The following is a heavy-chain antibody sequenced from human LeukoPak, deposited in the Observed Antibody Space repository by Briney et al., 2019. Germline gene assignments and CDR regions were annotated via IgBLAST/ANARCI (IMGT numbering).Heavy chain of an antibody. CDR3: ATLWRLGASTGEAFDI. D-gene: IGHD1-26*01. J-gene: IGHJ3*02. CDR1: SGSITSYY. Sequence: RASETLSLTCSVSSGSITSYYWSWLRQPPGKGLEWIGYIYYSGSTNYNPSVKSRVTMSVDTSKNQFSLKLNSVTAADTAVYYCATLWRLGASTGEAFDIWGQGTMVTVPS. V-gene: IGHV4-59*01. CDR2: IYYSGST.